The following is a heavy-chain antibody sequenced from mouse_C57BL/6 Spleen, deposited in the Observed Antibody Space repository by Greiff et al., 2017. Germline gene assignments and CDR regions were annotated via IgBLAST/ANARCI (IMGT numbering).Heavy chain of an antibody. CDR3: ARHEMGLGPAWFAY. J-gene: IGHJ3*01. Sequence: EVKLMESGGGLVKPGGSLKLSCAASGFTFRSYTMSWVCQTPEKRLEWVATISGGGGNTYYPDSVKGRFTISRDNAKNTLYLQMSSLRSEDTALYYCARHEMGLGPAWFAYRGQGTLVTVSA. D-gene: IGHD4-1*01. CDR1: GFTFRSYT. CDR2: ISGGGGNT. V-gene: IGHV5-9*01.